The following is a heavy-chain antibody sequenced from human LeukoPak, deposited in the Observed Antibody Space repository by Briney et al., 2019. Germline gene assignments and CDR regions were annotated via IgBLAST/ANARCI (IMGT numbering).Heavy chain of an antibody. Sequence: PGGSLRLSCAASGFSVSTNYMSWVRQAPGKGLEWVSVLYAGGDIYCADSVKGRFTISRDNSKNTLYLQMSSLRAEDTAVYFCARADLRRGDGTAGLFDHWGQGTLVTVSS. CDR1: GFSVSTNY. D-gene: IGHD1-1*01. J-gene: IGHJ4*02. V-gene: IGHV3-53*01. CDR3: ARADLRRGDGTAGLFDH. CDR2: LYAGGDI.